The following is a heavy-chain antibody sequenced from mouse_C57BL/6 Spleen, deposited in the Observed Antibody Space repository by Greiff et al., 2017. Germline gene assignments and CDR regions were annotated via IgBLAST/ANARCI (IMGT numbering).Heavy chain of an antibody. CDR3: ARIDGSSYDWYFDV. Sequence: VQLQQPGAELVKPGASVKLSCKASGYTFTSYWMQWVKQRPGQGLEWIGEIDPSDSYTNYNQKFKGKATLTVDTSSSTAYMQLSSLTSEDSAVYYCARIDGSSYDWYFDVWGTGTTVTVSS. J-gene: IGHJ1*03. D-gene: IGHD1-1*01. CDR1: GYTFTSYW. V-gene: IGHV1-50*01. CDR2: IDPSDSYT.